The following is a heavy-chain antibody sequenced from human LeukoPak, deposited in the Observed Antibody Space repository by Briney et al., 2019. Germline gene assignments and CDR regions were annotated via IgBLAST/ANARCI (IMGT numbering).Heavy chain of an antibody. Sequence: SVKVSCKASGYTFTGYYMHWVRQAPGQGLEWMGGIIPIFGTANYAQTFQGRVTITADESTSTAYMELRSLRSEATAVYYCARAGVDSSSWYGFYYYYYMDVWGKGTTVTVSS. D-gene: IGHD6-13*01. V-gene: IGHV1-69*13. J-gene: IGHJ6*03. CDR2: IIPIFGTA. CDR3: ARAGVDSSSWYGFYYYYYMDV. CDR1: GYTFTGYY.